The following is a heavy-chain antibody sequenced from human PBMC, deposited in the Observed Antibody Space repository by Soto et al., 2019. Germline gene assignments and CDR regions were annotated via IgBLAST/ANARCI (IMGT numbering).Heavy chain of an antibody. D-gene: IGHD6-19*01. CDR3: AKMGPYSSGWYGAFDI. Sequence: EVQLVESGGGLVQPGRSLRLSCAASGFTFDDYAMHWVRQAPGKGLEWVSGISWNSGSIGYADSVKGRFTISRDNAKNSLYLQMNSLRAEDTALYYCAKMGPYSSGWYGAFDIWGHGTMVTVSS. CDR1: GFTFDDYA. CDR2: ISWNSGSI. V-gene: IGHV3-9*01. J-gene: IGHJ3*02.